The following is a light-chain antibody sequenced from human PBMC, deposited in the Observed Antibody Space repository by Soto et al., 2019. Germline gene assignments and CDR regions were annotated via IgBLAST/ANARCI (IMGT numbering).Light chain of an antibody. J-gene: IGKJ4*01. CDR2: AAS. Sequence: DIQFTKTPSFLSASVGDRVTITCRASQDISDYLAWYQQRPGKAPKLLIYAASTLQSGAPSRFSGSGSRTEFTLTISSLHPEDFSTYSCQQLNSYPLPFGGGTKVDIK. CDR3: QQLNSYPLP. CDR1: QDISDY. V-gene: IGKV1-9*01.